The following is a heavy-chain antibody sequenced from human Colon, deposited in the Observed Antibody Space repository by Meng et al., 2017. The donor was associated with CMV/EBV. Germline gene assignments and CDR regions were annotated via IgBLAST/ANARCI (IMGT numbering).Heavy chain of an antibody. CDR3: ARATKSSCWEVLDY. V-gene: IGHV4-34*01. CDR2: SYYTGST. J-gene: IGHJ4*01. Sequence: QVQLKQWRARVLKPSEAPSPTCAVYAESFSGYYWTWIRQPPGRGLEWIGESYYTGSTNYSPSLKSRVTISLDTSKNQFSLKLNSVTAADTAVYYCARATKSSCWEVLDYWGHGTLVTVSS. CDR1: AESFSGYY. D-gene: IGHD2-2*01.